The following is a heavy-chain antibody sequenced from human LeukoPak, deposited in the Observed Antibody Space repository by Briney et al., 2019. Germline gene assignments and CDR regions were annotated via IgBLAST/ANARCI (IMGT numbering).Heavy chain of an antibody. CDR2: IKSKTDGGTT. CDR3: TKGFGTYDSSDFDS. CDR1: GFSFDYTW. D-gene: IGHD3-22*01. J-gene: IGHJ4*02. V-gene: IGHV3-15*07. Sequence: PGGSLRLSCAASGFSFDYTWMNWVRQAPGKGLEWVGRIKSKTDGGTTEYAAPVNGRFFISRDDSENTLYLQMNSPKTEDTAIYYCTKGFGTYDSSDFDSWGQGTLVTVSS.